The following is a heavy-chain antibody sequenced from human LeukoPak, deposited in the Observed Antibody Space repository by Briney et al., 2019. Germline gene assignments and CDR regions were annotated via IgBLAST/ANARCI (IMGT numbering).Heavy chain of an antibody. D-gene: IGHD6-13*01. V-gene: IGHV3-9*01. CDR3: AKDSDGSSWYRNYYFDY. CDR2: ISWNSGSI. J-gene: IGHJ4*02. Sequence: GGSLRLSCAASGFTFDDYAMHWVRQAPGKGLEWVSGISWNSGSIGYADSVKGRFTISRDNAKNSLYLRMNSLRAEDTALYYCAKDSDGSSWYRNYYFDYWGQGTLVTVSS. CDR1: GFTFDDYA.